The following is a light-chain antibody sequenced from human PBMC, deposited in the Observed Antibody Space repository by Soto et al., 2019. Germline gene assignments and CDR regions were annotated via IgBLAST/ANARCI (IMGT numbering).Light chain of an antibody. Sequence: GDRVTITCRATQSISSCVAWYQQKPGKAPKLLIYDASSLESGVPSRFSGSGSGTECTLSISSLQPGDFSTCVFQSYNTYRAFGQGTKVDIK. V-gene: IGKV1-5*01. CDR3: QSYNTYRA. CDR1: QSISSC. J-gene: IGKJ1*01. CDR2: DAS.